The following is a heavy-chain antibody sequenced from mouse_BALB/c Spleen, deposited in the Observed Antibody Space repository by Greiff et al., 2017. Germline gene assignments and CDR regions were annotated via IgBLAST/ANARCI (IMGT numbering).Heavy chain of an antibody. Sequence: EVMLVESGAELVRSGASVKLSCTASGFNIKDYYMHWVKQRPEQGLEWIGWIDPENGDTEYAPKFQGKATMTADTSSNTAYLQLSSLTSEDTAVYYCNASPLSTTFDYWGQGTTLTVSS. J-gene: IGHJ2*01. D-gene: IGHD2-12*01. CDR1: GFNIKDYY. CDR3: NASPLSTTFDY. V-gene: IGHV14-4*02. CDR2: IDPENGDT.